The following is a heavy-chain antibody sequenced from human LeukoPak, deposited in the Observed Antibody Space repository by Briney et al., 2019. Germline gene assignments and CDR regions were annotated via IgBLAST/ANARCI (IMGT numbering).Heavy chain of an antibody. CDR2: INPSGGST. Sequence: ASVKVSCKASGYTFTSYYMHWVRQAPGQGLEWMGIINPSGGSTSYAQKFQGRVTMTRDTSISTAYMELSRQRSDDTAVYYCARDSSGWTLDAFDIWGQGTMVTVSS. J-gene: IGHJ3*02. CDR1: GYTFTSYY. D-gene: IGHD6-19*01. CDR3: ARDSSGWTLDAFDI. V-gene: IGHV1-46*01.